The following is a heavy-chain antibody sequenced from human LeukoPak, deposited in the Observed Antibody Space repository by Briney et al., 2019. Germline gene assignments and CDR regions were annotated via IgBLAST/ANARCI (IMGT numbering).Heavy chain of an antibody. V-gene: IGHV3-30*02. J-gene: IGHJ6*03. CDR3: AKALLPGEQLVAHYMDV. D-gene: IGHD6-6*01. CDR1: GFTFSSYG. Sequence: GGSLRLSCAASGFTFSSYGMHWVRQAPGKGLEWVAFIRYDGSNKYYADSVKGRFTISRDNSKNTLYLQMNSLRAEDTAVYYCAKALLPGEQLVAHYMDVWGKGTTVTVSS. CDR2: IRYDGSNK.